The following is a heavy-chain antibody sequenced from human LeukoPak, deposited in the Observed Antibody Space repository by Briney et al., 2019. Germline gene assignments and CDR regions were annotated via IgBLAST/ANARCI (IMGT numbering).Heavy chain of an antibody. D-gene: IGHD3-10*01. CDR1: GLTFSSYG. J-gene: IGHJ6*03. Sequence: GGSLRLSCAASGLTFSSYGMSWVRQAPGKGLEWVSAISGSGGSTYYADSVKGRFTISRDNSKNTLYLQMNSLRAEDTAVYYCAKVRTRWTMVRGVPYMDVWGKGTTVTVSS. CDR3: AKVRTRWTMVRGVPYMDV. CDR2: ISGSGGST. V-gene: IGHV3-23*01.